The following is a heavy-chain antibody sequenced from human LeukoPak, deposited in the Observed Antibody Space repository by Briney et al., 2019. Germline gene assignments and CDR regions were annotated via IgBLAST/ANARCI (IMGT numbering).Heavy chain of an antibody. CDR3: ARHSSGYYDIDY. CDR1: GGSFSGYY. V-gene: IGHV4-34*01. CDR2: IYYSGST. D-gene: IGHD3-22*01. Sequence: PSETLSLTCAVYGGSFSGYYWSWIRQPPGKGLEWIGSIYYSGSTYYNPSLESRVTISVDTSKNQFSLKLSSVTAADTAVYYCARHSSGYYDIDYWGQGTLVTVSS. J-gene: IGHJ4*02.